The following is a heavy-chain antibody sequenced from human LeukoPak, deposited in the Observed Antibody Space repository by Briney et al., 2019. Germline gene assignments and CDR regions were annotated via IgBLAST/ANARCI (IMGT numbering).Heavy chain of an antibody. CDR2: IRGSGDRT. CDR1: GFTFSSYG. CDR3: AKDSKIVGATFRSYHYMDV. J-gene: IGHJ6*03. D-gene: IGHD1-26*01. V-gene: IGHV3-23*01. Sequence: GGSLRLSCAASGFTFSSYGMSWVRQAPGKGLEWVSAIRGSGDRTHYADSVKGRFTISRDNSKDTLYLQMNSLRAEDTAVYYCAKDSKIVGATFRSYHYMDVWGKGTAVTVSS.